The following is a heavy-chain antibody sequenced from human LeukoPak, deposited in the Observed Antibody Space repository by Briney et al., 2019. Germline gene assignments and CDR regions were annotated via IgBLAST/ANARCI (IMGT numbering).Heavy chain of an antibody. CDR1: GYSISSGYY. Sequence: SETLSLTCTVSGYSISSGYYWGWIRQSPGKGLEWIGYIYYSGNTNYNTNYNPSLISRVTISVDTSKNQFSLNLSSVTAADTAVYYCARGGVNRTFDCWGQGTLVTVSS. V-gene: IGHV4-61*01. CDR3: ARGGVNRTFDC. CDR2: IYYSGNT. D-gene: IGHD1-14*01. J-gene: IGHJ4*02.